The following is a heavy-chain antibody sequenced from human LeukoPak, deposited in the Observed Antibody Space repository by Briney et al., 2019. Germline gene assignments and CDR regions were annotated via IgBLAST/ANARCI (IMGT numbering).Heavy chain of an antibody. CDR2: ISGSGDST. J-gene: IGHJ6*02. D-gene: IGHD2-8*01. CDR3: AKIMRYYYYGMDV. CDR1: GFTFSSYA. Sequence: GGSLRLSCAASGFTFSSYAMSWVRQAPGKGLEWVSGISGSGDSTHYADSLKGRFTISRDNSKNTLYLQMNSLRAEDTALYYCAKIMRYYYYGMDVWGQGTTVTVSS. V-gene: IGHV3-23*01.